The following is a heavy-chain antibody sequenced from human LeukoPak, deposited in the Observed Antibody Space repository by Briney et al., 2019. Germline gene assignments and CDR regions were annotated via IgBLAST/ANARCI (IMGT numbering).Heavy chain of an antibody. V-gene: IGHV5-51*01. CDR3: ARVAMANYYCYGMDV. Sequence: GESLQISCKGSGYSFTSYWIGWVRQMPGKGLEWMGIIYPGDSDTRYSPSFQGQVTISADKSISTAYLQWSSLKASDTAMYYCARVAMANYYCYGMDVWGQGTTVTVSS. D-gene: IGHD5-18*01. CDR1: GYSFTSYW. CDR2: IYPGDSDT. J-gene: IGHJ6*02.